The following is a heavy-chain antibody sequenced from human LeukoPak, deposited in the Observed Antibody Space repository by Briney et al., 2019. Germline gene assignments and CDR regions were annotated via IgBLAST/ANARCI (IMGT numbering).Heavy chain of an antibody. CDR1: GYTFTGYY. CDR2: INPNSGGT. Sequence: ASVKVSRKASGYTFTGYYMHWVRQAPGQGLEWMGWINPNSGGTNYAQKFQARVTMTRDTSISTAYMELSRLRSDDTAVYYCAKDRPYYYDSSGYSDAGCPDYWGQGTLVTVSS. J-gene: IGHJ4*02. CDR3: AKDRPYYYDSSGYSDAGCPDY. D-gene: IGHD3-22*01. V-gene: IGHV1-2*02.